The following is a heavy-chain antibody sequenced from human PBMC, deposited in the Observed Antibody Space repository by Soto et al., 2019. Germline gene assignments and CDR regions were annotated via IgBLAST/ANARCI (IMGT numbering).Heavy chain of an antibody. CDR3: AKDAVSGDGVWLLDS. D-gene: IGHD4-17*01. CDR2: ISYDGSNR. V-gene: IGHV3-30*18. J-gene: IGHJ5*02. Sequence: GGSLRLSCAASGFTFSRFGMHWVRQAPGKGLEWVAVISYDGSNRFYADSVKGRFTISRDNSKNTLYLQMNSLRAEDTAVYYCAKDAVSGDGVWLLDSWGQGTVVTVSS. CDR1: GFTFSRFG.